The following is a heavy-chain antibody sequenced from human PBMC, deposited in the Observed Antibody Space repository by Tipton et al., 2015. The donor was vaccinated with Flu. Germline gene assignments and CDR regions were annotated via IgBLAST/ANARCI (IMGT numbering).Heavy chain of an antibody. V-gene: IGHV4-61*02. Sequence: LRLSCSVSGGSISSTTHYWSWIRQPAGKGLEWIGRIYISGSTNYNPSLKSRVSMSLDRAKNQFSLKVNSVTAADTAVYYCARDLGAFNWFDSWGQGTLVTVSS. CDR2: IYISGST. CDR3: ARDLGAFNWFDS. D-gene: IGHD3-16*01. J-gene: IGHJ5*01. CDR1: GGSISSTTHY.